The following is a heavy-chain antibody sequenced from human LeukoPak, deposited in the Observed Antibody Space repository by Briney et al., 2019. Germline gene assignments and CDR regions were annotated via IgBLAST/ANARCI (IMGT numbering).Heavy chain of an antibody. Sequence: GGSLRLSCAASGFAFSNFGMSWVRQVPGRGLEWVSSIRASGGVTYYADSVKGRLTISRDNSKNTLYLQMNTLRADDTAVYYCAKLVTHFDYWGQGTLVTVSS. CDR1: GFAFSNFG. V-gene: IGHV3-23*01. J-gene: IGHJ4*02. CDR3: AKLVTHFDY. CDR2: IRASGGVT. D-gene: IGHD4-23*01.